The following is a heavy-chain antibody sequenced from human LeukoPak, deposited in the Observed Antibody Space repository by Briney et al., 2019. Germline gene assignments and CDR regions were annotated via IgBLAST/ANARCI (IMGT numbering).Heavy chain of an antibody. Sequence: GGSLRLSCAASGFTFSSYAMSWVRQAPGKGLEWVSAITGSGGSTYYADSVKGRFTISRDNSKNTLYLQMNSLRAEDTAVYYCAKDTASSWWYFDLWGRGTLVTVSS. CDR2: ITGSGGST. J-gene: IGHJ2*01. V-gene: IGHV3-23*01. CDR1: GFTFSSYA. D-gene: IGHD5-18*01. CDR3: AKDTASSWWYFDL.